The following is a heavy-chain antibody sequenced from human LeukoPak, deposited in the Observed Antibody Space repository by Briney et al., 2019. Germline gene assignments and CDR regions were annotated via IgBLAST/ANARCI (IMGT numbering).Heavy chain of an antibody. CDR2: FDPEDGET. CDR1: GYTLTELS. Sequence: ASVKVSCKVSGYTLTELSMHWVRQAPGKGLEWMGGFDPEDGETIYAQKFQGRVTMTEDTSTDTAYMELSSLRSEDTAVYYCATGNIVVVPAAIPYYYYGMDVWGRGTTVTVSS. V-gene: IGHV1-24*01. D-gene: IGHD2-2*01. J-gene: IGHJ6*02. CDR3: ATGNIVVVPAAIPYYYYGMDV.